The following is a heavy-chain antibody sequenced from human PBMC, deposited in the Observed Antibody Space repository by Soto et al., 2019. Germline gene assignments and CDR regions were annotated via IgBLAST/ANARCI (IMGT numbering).Heavy chain of an antibody. V-gene: IGHV3-9*01. CDR2: INWNGVAM. D-gene: IGHD6-6*01. Sequence: EVQLVESGGGLVPPGRSLRLSCASSGFTFDDYTMHWFRQAPGKGLEWVSSINWNGVAMDYADSVRGRFTISRDNARNSLILQMSSLRPEDTALYYCAKDRYSSSALDYYYYYGMDVWGQGTTVTVSS. CDR1: GFTFDDYT. J-gene: IGHJ6*02. CDR3: AKDRYSSSALDYYYYYGMDV.